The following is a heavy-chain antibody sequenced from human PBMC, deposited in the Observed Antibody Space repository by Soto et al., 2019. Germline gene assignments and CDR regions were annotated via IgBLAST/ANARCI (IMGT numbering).Heavy chain of an antibody. CDR3: AREDCSSTSCPSYYYYGMDV. V-gene: IGHV3-11*01. CDR2: ISSSGSTI. Sequence: GSLRLSCAASGFTFSDYYMSWIRQAPGKGLEWVSYISSSGSTIYYADSVKGRFTISRDNAKNSLYLQMNSLRAEDTAVYYCAREDCSSTSCPSYYYYGMDVWGQGTTVTVSS. CDR1: GFTFSDYY. J-gene: IGHJ6*02. D-gene: IGHD2-2*01.